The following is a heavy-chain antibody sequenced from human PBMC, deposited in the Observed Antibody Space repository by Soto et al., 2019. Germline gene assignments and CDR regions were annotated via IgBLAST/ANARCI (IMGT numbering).Heavy chain of an antibody. CDR1: GFTADDYA. CDR2: ISSNSDTI. CDR3: AKDMKWGGMTTINYFDS. D-gene: IGHD5-12*01. Sequence: EVQLVESGGGLVQPGRSLRLSCVASGFTADDYALHWVRQAPGKGLEWVSGISSNSDTIHYADSVKGRFTISRDNAKNTVYLQLHSLRPEDTAVYYCAKDMKWGGMTTINYFDSWGQGTLVTVSS. J-gene: IGHJ4*02. V-gene: IGHV3-9*02.